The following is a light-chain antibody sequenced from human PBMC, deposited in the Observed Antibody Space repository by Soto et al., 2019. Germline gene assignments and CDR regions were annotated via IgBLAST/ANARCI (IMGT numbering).Light chain of an antibody. CDR3: QQRSTWPQT. Sequence: EIVLTQSPATLSLSPGERATLSCRASQSVSSYLAWYQQKPGQAPRLLIYDASNRATGIPARFSGSGSGTDFTLTISSLESEDFAVYYCQQRSTWPQTFGQGTKV. V-gene: IGKV3-11*01. CDR1: QSVSSY. J-gene: IGKJ1*01. CDR2: DAS.